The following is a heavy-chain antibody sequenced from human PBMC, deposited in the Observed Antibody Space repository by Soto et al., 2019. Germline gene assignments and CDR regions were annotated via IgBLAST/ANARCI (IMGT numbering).Heavy chain of an antibody. V-gene: IGHV4-34*01. J-gene: IGHJ5*02. CDR1: GGSFSGYY. CDR2: INHTGST. Sequence: QVQLQQWGAGLLKPSETLSLTCAVYGGSFSGYYWSWIRQPPGKGLEWIGEINHTGSTNYNPSLKSRVTISVDTSKNQFSLKLSSGTAADTAVYYCARGQYYYDSSGYRRWFDPWGQGTLVTVSS. CDR3: ARGQYYYDSSGYRRWFDP. D-gene: IGHD3-22*01.